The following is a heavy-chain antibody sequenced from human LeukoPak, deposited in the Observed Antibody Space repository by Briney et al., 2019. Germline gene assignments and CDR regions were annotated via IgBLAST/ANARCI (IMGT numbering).Heavy chain of an antibody. CDR1: GGSISSGGYS. J-gene: IGHJ6*02. D-gene: IGHD6-19*01. Sequence: SQTLSLTCAVSGGSISSGGYSWSWIRQPPGKGLEWIGYIYHSGSTYYNPSLKSRVTISVDRSKNQFSLKLSSVTAADTAVYYCARATRPKYIAVRHYYYGMDVWGQGTTVTVSS. V-gene: IGHV4-30-2*01. CDR3: ARATRPKYIAVRHYYYGMDV. CDR2: IYHSGST.